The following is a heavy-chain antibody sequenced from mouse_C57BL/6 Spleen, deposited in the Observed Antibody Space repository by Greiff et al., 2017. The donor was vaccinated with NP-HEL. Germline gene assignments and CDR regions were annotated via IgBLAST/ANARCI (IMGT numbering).Heavy chain of an antibody. J-gene: IGHJ3*01. CDR1: GYTFTSYW. D-gene: IGHD2-4*01. CDR3: ARGPYDYEGAWFAY. Sequence: QVQLQQPGAELVKPGASVKMSCKASGYTFTSYWITWVKQRPGQGLEWIGDIYPGSGSTNYIEKFKSKATLTVDTSSSTAYMQLSSLTSEDSAVYYCARGPYDYEGAWFAYWGQGTLVTVSA. V-gene: IGHV1-55*01. CDR2: IYPGSGST.